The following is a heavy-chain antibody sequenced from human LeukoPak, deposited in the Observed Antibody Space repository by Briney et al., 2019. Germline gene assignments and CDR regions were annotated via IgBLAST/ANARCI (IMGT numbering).Heavy chain of an antibody. J-gene: IGHJ4*02. CDR3: EKDQYSGYEIDY. D-gene: IGHD5-12*01. Sequence: GGSLRLSCAASGFTFSSYAMTWVRQAPGKGLEWVSAISGSGGSTYYADSVKGRFTISRDNSKNTLYLQMNSLRDEDTDVYYCEKDQYSGYEIDYWGQGTLVTVSS. V-gene: IGHV3-23*01. CDR1: GFTFSSYA. CDR2: ISGSGGST.